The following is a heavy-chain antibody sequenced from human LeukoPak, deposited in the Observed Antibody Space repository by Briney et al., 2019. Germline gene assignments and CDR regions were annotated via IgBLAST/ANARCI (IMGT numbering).Heavy chain of an antibody. CDR1: GYTFTSYD. V-gene: IGHV1-8*01. D-gene: IGHD6-13*01. J-gene: IGHJ4*02. CDR3: ASVVYSSSWFGSTGFDY. Sequence: ASVKVSCKASGYTFTSYDINWVRRATGQGLGWMGWMNPNSGNTGYAQKFQGRVTMTRNTSISTAYMELSSLRSEDTAVYYCASVVYSSSWFGSTGFDYWGQGTLVTVSS. CDR2: MNPNSGNT.